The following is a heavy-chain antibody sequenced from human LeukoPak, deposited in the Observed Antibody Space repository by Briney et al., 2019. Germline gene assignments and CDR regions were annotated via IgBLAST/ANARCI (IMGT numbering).Heavy chain of an antibody. CDR3: AKQDGVVGATSGGFDI. CDR2: IYNSGST. Sequence: PSETLSLTCTVSGGSLSGFSWTWVRQPAGKGLEWIGRIYNSGSTNFNPSLRSRLTMSEDTSKNQLSLRLTSVTAADTAMYYCAKQDGVVGATSGGFDIWGRGILVTVSS. V-gene: IGHV4-4*07. J-gene: IGHJ2*01. D-gene: IGHD1-26*01. CDR1: GGSLSGFS.